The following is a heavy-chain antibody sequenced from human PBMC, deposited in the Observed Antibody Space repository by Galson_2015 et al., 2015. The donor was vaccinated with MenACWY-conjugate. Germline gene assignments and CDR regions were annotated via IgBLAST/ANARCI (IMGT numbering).Heavy chain of an antibody. J-gene: IGHJ6*02. CDR3: ARDRSTASSDV. D-gene: IGHD2-2*01. CDR2: ISGQSGNT. V-gene: IGHV1-18*04. CDR1: GYFFTSYG. Sequence: SVKVSCKASGYFFTSYGVSWMRQAPGQGLEWVGWISGQSGNTNYAQKFRSRVTMTTDTSTTTAYMELRSLRSDDTAVYYCARDRSTASSDVWGQGTTVTVSS.